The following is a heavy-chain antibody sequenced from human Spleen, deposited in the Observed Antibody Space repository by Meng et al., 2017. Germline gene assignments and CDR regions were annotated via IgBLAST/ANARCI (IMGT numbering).Heavy chain of an antibody. D-gene: IGHD5-18*01. CDR3: ARGGQKLWLRSGHDLDY. CDR2: IYPGGST. CDR1: GGSLSGYY. V-gene: IGHV4-34*01. Sequence: SETLSLTCAVSGGSLSGYYWNWIRQPPGKGLELIGEIYPGGSTTYNPSLKSRVTISVDTSKNQFSLKLSSVTAADTAVYYCARGGQKLWLRSGHDLDYWGQGTLVTVSS. J-gene: IGHJ4*02.